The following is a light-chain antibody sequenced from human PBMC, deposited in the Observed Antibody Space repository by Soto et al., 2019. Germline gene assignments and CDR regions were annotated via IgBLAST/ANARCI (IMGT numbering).Light chain of an antibody. CDR2: GAS. J-gene: IGKJ1*01. V-gene: IGKV1D-12*01. CDR1: QGISSW. CDR3: QQAKTFPWT. Sequence: DIQMIQSPSSVSASVGDRVTVTCRASQGISSWLAWYQQKPGKAPKLLIYGASSLQSGVPSRFSGSGSGTDFTLSITSLQPDDSATYYCQQAKTFPWTFGQGTKVDIK.